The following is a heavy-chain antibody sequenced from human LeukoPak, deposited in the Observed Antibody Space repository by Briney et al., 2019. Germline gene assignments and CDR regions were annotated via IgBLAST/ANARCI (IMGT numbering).Heavy chain of an antibody. Sequence: PGGSLRLSCAASGFTVSSNYMSWVRQAPGKGLEWVSVIYSGGSTYYADSVKGRFTISRHNSKNTLYLQMNSLRAEDTAVYYCARDGDLSTRWGPNAFDIWGQGTMVTVSS. V-gene: IGHV3-53*04. D-gene: IGHD3-16*02. CDR1: GFTVSSNY. CDR2: IYSGGST. J-gene: IGHJ3*02. CDR3: ARDGDLSTRWGPNAFDI.